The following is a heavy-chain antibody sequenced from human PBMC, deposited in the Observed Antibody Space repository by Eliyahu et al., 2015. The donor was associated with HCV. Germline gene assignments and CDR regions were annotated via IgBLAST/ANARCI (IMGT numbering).Heavy chain of an antibody. Sequence: QVTLKESGPALVKPTQTLTLTCTFSGFSLSTSGMRVSWIRQPPGKALEWLARIDWDDDKFYSTSLKTRLTISKDTSKNQVVLTMTNMDPVDTATYYCARHSSSWRGYYFDYWGQGTLVTVSS. CDR2: IDWDDDK. CDR3: ARHSSSWRGYYFDY. V-gene: IGHV2-70*04. D-gene: IGHD6-13*01. J-gene: IGHJ4*02. CDR1: GFSLSTSGMR.